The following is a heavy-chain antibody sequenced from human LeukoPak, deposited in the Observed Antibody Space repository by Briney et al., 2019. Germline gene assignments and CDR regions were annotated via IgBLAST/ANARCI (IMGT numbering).Heavy chain of an antibody. D-gene: IGHD2-8*01. J-gene: IGHJ6*03. V-gene: IGHV3-30*04. CDR2: ISYDGSNK. CDR1: GFTFSSYA. Sequence: PGGSLRLSCAASGFTFSSYAMHWVRQAPGKGLEWVAVISYDGSNKYYADSVKGRFRISRDSSKNILYLQMNSLRAEDTAVYYCAKDRCSNGIGCYYYYMDVWGKGTTVTISS. CDR3: AKDRCSNGIGCYYYYMDV.